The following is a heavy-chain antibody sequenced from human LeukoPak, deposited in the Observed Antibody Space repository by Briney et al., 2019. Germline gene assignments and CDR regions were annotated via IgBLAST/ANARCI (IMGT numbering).Heavy chain of an antibody. Sequence: GGSLRLSCEASGFRLDEYGMNWVRQVPGKGLEWVSSISSSSSYIYYADSVKGRFTISRDNAKNSLYLQMNSLRAEDTAVYYCAREGSSWAYAFDIWGQGAMVTVSS. CDR1: GFRLDEYG. CDR3: AREGSSWAYAFDI. D-gene: IGHD6-13*01. J-gene: IGHJ3*02. CDR2: ISSSSSYI. V-gene: IGHV3-21*01.